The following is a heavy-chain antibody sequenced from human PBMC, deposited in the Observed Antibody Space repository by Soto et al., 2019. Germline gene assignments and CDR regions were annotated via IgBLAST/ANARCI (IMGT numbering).Heavy chain of an antibody. CDR3: ARSLSTIGARPDY. Sequence: GSVKVSCKTSGYTFTGYYIHWVRQAPGQGLEWMGWINPNSGDAKYAQKFQGRVTMTRDPSTAYMQLSTLSSDDTAVYYCARSLSTIGARPDYWGQGTLVTVSS. J-gene: IGHJ4*02. CDR1: GYTFTGYY. D-gene: IGHD6-6*01. CDR2: INPNSGDA. V-gene: IGHV1-2*02.